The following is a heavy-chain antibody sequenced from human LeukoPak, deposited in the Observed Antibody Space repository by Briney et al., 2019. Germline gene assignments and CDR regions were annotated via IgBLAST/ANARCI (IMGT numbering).Heavy chain of an antibody. V-gene: IGHV4-34*01. CDR2: ISHSGST. J-gene: IGHJ5*02. D-gene: IGHD1-26*01. CDR3: ARWGRSGSYYNWFDP. Sequence: SETLSLTCAVYGGSFSGYYWSWIRQPPGKGLEWIGEISHSGSTNYNPSLKSRVTISVDTPKNQFSLKLSSVTAADTAVYYCARWGRSGSYYNWFDPWGQGTLVTVSS. CDR1: GGSFSGYY.